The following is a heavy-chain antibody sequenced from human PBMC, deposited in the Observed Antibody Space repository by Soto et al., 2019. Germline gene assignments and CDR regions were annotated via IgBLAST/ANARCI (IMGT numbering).Heavy chain of an antibody. J-gene: IGHJ3*02. D-gene: IGHD2-21*02. CDR1: GGSISSGGYY. Sequence: QVQLQESGPGLVKPSQTLSLTCTVSGGSISSGGYYWSWIRQHPGKGLEWIGYIYYSGSTYYNPSLKSRVTLXVXTXXNQFSLKLSSVTAADTAVYYCARVCGGDCHNAFDIWGQGTMVTVSS. V-gene: IGHV4-31*03. CDR3: ARVCGGDCHNAFDI. CDR2: IYYSGST.